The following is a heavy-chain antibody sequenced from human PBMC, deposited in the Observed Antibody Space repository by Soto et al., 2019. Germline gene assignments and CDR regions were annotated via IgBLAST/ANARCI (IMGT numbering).Heavy chain of an antibody. CDR1: GFTFCSFG. D-gene: IGHD3-22*01. V-gene: IGHV3-33*01. J-gene: IGHJ4*02. CDR3: ARDPSRYYYDSSDYYLDY. Sequence: GGSLRLSCAASGFTFCSFGMHWVRQAPGKGLEWVSVIWYDGSNKYYADSVKGRFTISRDNSKNTLYLQMNSLRAEDTAVYYCARDPSRYYYDSSDYYLDYWGQGTLVTVSS. CDR2: IWYDGSNK.